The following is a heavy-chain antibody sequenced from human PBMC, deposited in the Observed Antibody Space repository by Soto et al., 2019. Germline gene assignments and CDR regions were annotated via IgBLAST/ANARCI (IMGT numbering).Heavy chain of an antibody. J-gene: IGHJ1*01. Sequence: PGGSLRLSCAASGFTFSSYGMHWVRQAPGKGLEWVAVISYDESNKYYADSVKGRFTIPRDNSKNTLYLQMNSLRAEDTAVYYCTKGVVVITSYFQHWGQGTLVTVSS. CDR1: GFTFSSYG. V-gene: IGHV3-30*18. D-gene: IGHD3-22*01. CDR2: ISYDESNK. CDR3: TKGVVVITSYFQH.